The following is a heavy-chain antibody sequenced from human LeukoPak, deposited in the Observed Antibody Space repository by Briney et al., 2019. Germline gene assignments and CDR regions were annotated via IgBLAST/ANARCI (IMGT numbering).Heavy chain of an antibody. D-gene: IGHD1-26*01. Sequence: PSQTLSLTCTVSGGSISSGSYYWSWIRQPAGKGLEWIGRIYTSGSTNYNPSLKSRVTISVDTSKNQFSLKLSSVTAADTAVYYCARDGIVGATGAFDIWGQGTMVTVSS. CDR3: ARDGIVGATGAFDI. CDR2: IYTSGST. V-gene: IGHV4-61*02. CDR1: GGSISSGSYY. J-gene: IGHJ3*02.